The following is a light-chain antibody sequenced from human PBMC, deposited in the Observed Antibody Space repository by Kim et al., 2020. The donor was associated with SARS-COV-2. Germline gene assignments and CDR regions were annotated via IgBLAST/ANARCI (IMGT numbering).Light chain of an antibody. V-gene: IGLV1-44*01. CDR3: AALDDSLNGVV. J-gene: IGLJ2*01. CDR1: GPNIGMKA. CDR2: MNN. Sequence: GQRGAASCSGGGPNIGMKAVNWSQQRPGRAPKLLSYMNNQQPSGVPDRCSGSKCGASASLAIGGLQAEDEADYYCAALDDSLNGVVFGGGTQLTVL.